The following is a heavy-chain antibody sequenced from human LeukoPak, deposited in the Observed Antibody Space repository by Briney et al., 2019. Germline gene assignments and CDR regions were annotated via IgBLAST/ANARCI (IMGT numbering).Heavy chain of an antibody. Sequence: GGSLRLSCVASDFTFDFYWMTWVRQAPGKGLEWVAVISYDGSNKYYADSVRGRFTISRDNSKNTLYVQMNSLRDEDTALYYCAKDQRWESPHYLDSWGQGTLVTVSS. D-gene: IGHD1-26*01. CDR1: DFTFDFYW. CDR2: ISYDGSNK. J-gene: IGHJ4*02. CDR3: AKDQRWESPHYLDS. V-gene: IGHV3-30*18.